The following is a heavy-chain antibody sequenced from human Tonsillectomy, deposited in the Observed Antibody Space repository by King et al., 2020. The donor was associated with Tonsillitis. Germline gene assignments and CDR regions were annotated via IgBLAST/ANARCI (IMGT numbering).Heavy chain of an antibody. CDR1: GFIFSSYN. Sequence: QLVQSGGGLVKPGGSLRLSCAASGFIFSSYNINWVRQAPGKGLEWVSSISSSSSYIYYADSLKGRFTISRDNAQNSLYLQMNSLRAEDTAVYYCARDSPRGMDVWGQGTTVTVSS. CDR2: ISSSSSYI. J-gene: IGHJ6*02. V-gene: IGHV3-21*01. CDR3: ARDSPRGMDV.